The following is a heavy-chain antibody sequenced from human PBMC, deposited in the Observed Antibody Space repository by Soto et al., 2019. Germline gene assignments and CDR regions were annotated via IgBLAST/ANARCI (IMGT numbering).Heavy chain of an antibody. CDR3: ARKGYGGRWYLDY. D-gene: IGHD6-13*01. Sequence: QVQLVESRGGVVQPGRSLRLSCAASGFTFSSYGMHWARQAPGEGLEWVAVISYDGNRKYYADSVKGRFTISRDFSKNTVDLHMNSLRVEDTAVYFCARKGYGGRWYLDYWGQGILVTVSS. CDR2: ISYDGNRK. CDR1: GFTFSSYG. J-gene: IGHJ4*02. V-gene: IGHV3-30*03.